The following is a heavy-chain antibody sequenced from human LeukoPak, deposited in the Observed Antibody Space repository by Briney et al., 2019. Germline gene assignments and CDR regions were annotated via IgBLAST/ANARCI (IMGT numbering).Heavy chain of an antibody. V-gene: IGHV3-48*01. CDR2: ISSSSSTI. CDR1: GFTFDDYA. CDR3: HGGEYYDILTGYYTRDYYYYMDV. J-gene: IGHJ6*03. Sequence: GGSLRLSCAASGFTFDDYAMHWVRQAPGKGLEWVSYISSSSSTIYYADSVKGRFTISRDNAKNSLYLQMNSLRAEDTAVYYCHGGEYYDILTGYYTRDYYYYMDVWGKGTTVTVSS. D-gene: IGHD3-9*01.